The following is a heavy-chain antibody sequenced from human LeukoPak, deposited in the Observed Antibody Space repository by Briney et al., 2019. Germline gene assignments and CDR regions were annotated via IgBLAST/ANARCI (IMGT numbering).Heavy chain of an antibody. J-gene: IGHJ2*01. D-gene: IGHD5-18*01. CDR3: AKDREDSAMISGVFDL. V-gene: IGHV3-23*01. CDR2: ISGSGGHT. Sequence: GGSLRLSCATSGFTFTSYAMTWVRQAPGKGLEWVSGISGSGGHTDNADSVEGRFTISRDNSKNTVSLQLSSLRVEDTAVYFCAKDREDSAMISGVFDLWGRGTLVTVSS. CDR1: GFTFTSYA.